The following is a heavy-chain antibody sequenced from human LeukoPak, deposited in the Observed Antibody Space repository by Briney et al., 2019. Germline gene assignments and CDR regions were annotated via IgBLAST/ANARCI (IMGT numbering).Heavy chain of an antibody. CDR1: GDSVSSNSAT. Sequence: SQTLSLTCAISGDSVSSNSATWNWIRQSPSRGLEWLGRTYYRSKWYYDFAVSVKSRISINADTTKNQFSLKLSSVTAADTAVYYCARGGIAAAGTNSDFDYWGQGTLVTVSS. J-gene: IGHJ4*02. D-gene: IGHD6-13*01. V-gene: IGHV6-1*01. CDR3: ARGGIAAAGTNSDFDY. CDR2: TYYRSKWYY.